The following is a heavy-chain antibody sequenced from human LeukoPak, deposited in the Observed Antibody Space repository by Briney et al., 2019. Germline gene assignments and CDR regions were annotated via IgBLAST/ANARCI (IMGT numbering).Heavy chain of an antibody. V-gene: IGHV1-18*01. J-gene: IGHJ4*02. Sequence: ASVKVSCKASGYTFTSYGISWVRQAPGQGLEWMGWISAYNGNTNYAQKLQGRVTMTTDTSTSTAYMELSSLRSEDTAVYYCARGTRSVVVVPAASLDYWGQGTLVTVSS. D-gene: IGHD2-2*01. CDR3: ARGTRSVVVVPAASLDY. CDR2: ISAYNGNT. CDR1: GYTFTSYG.